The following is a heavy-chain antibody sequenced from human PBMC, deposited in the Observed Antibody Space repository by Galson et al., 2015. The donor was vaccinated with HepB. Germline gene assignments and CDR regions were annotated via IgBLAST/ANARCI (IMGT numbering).Heavy chain of an antibody. CDR2: TYYRSKWYN. Sequence: CAISGDSVSNNYAAWNWIRQSPSRGLEWPGRTYYRSKWYNDYANSVKSRVTINSDTSKNHFSLHLKSVTPDDTAVYYWAREIHKYFYDSSGYDYWGQGSLVTVSS. CDR1: GDSVSNNYAA. D-gene: IGHD3-22*01. V-gene: IGHV6-1*01. J-gene: IGHJ4*02. CDR3: AREIHKYFYDSSGYDY.